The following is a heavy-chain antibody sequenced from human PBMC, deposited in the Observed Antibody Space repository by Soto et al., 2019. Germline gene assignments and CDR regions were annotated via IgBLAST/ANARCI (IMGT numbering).Heavy chain of an antibody. CDR2: ISSSSSTI. J-gene: IGHJ6*02. V-gene: IGHV3-48*02. D-gene: IGHD4-17*01. CDR3: ARDTPLLSDYVDYYYYGMDV. CDR1: GFTFSSYS. Sequence: GGSPRLSCAASGFTFSSYSMNWVRQAPGKGLEWVSYISSSSSTIYYADSVKGRFTISRDNAKNSLYLQMNSLRDEDTAVYYCARDTPLLSDYVDYYYYGMDVWGQGPTVTVSS.